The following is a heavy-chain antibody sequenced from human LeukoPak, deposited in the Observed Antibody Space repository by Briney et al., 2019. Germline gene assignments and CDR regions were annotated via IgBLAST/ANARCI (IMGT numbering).Heavy chain of an antibody. V-gene: IGHV3-74*01. CDR1: GFTLSSYW. J-gene: IGHJ5*02. D-gene: IGHD3-10*01. CDR3: ARDGLELLWFGETSYNWFDP. Sequence: GGSLRLSCAASGFTLSSYWMHWVRQAPGKGLVWVSRINSDGSSTSYADSVKGRFTISRDNAKNTLYLQMNSLRAEDTAVYYCARDGLELLWFGETSYNWFDPWGQGTLVTVSS. CDR2: INSDGSST.